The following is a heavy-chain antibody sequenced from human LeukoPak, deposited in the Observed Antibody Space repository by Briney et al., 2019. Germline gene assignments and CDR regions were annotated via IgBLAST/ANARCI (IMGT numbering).Heavy chain of an antibody. CDR1: GFIFSSHT. CDR2: ISYHGSNK. V-gene: IGHV3-30-3*01. CDR3: AKDLRY. J-gene: IGHJ4*02. Sequence: GGSLTLSCAASGFIFSSHTMHWVHQAPGKGLEWVAVISYHGSNKDYGDSVKGRFTISRDNSRNTLYLQMNSLRAEDTAVYYCAKDLRYWGQGTLVTVSS.